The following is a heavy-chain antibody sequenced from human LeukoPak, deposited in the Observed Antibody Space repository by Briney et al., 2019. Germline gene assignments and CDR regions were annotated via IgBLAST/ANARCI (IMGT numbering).Heavy chain of an antibody. Sequence: SETLSLTCTVSGGSISSSNFYWGWIRQPPGKGLEWIGSIYYSGSTYYNPSLKSRVTISVDTSKNQFSLKLSSVTAADTAVYYCARDDRAKRIITMVRGAFYYMDVWGKGTTVTVSS. CDR1: GGSISSSNFY. D-gene: IGHD3-10*01. CDR2: IYYSGST. CDR3: ARDDRAKRIITMVRGAFYYMDV. V-gene: IGHV4-39*07. J-gene: IGHJ6*03.